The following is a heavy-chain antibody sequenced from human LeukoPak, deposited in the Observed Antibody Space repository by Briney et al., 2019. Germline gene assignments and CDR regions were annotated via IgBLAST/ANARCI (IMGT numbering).Heavy chain of an antibody. V-gene: IGHV4-4*07. CDR1: GGSISSYY. J-gene: IGHJ1*01. CDR3: ARHRSPLESFHH. CDR2: IYTSGST. Sequence: SETLSLTSTVSGGSISSYYWSWIRQPAGKGLEWIRRIYTSGSTSYNPSLKSRVTMSVDTSKDQFSLKLNSVNAADTAMYYCARHRSPLESFHHWGQGTLVTVSS. D-gene: IGHD3-3*01.